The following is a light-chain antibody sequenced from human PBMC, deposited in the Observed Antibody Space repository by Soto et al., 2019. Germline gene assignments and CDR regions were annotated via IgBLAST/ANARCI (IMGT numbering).Light chain of an antibody. CDR2: DVT. J-gene: IGLJ2*01. CDR3: CSYAGSRVV. CDR1: SSDVGGYNA. V-gene: IGLV2-11*01. Sequence: QSALTQPRSVSGSPGQSVTISCTGTSSDVGGYNAVSRYQHHPGKAPKLMVYDVTKRPSGVPDRFSGSKSGNTASLTISGLQAEDEADYYCCSYAGSRVVFGGGTKVTVL.